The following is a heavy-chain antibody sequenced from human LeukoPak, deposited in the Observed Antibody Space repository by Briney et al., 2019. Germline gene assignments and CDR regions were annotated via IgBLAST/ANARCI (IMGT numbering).Heavy chain of an antibody. CDR3: ARVSPSYSGSYLDY. J-gene: IGHJ4*02. V-gene: IGHV3-7*01. CDR1: GFTFSSYW. Sequence: QSGGSLRLSCAASGFTFSSYWMSWVRQAPGKGLEWVANIKQDGSEKYYVDSVKGRFTISRDNAKNSLYLQMNSLRAEDTAVYYCARVSPSYSGSYLDYWGQGTLVTVSS. CDR2: IKQDGSEK. D-gene: IGHD1-26*01.